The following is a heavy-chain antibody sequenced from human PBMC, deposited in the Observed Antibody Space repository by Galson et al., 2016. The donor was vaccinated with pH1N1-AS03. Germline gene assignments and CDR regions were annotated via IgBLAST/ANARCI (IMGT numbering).Heavy chain of an antibody. V-gene: IGHV2-5*02. J-gene: IGHJ4*02. CDR3: AQSDYGDYVDYFDY. CDR2: IYWDDDK. CDR1: GFSLSTRGVG. Sequence: PALVKPTQTLTLTCTFSGFSLSTRGVGVGWIRQPPGKALEWLALIYWDDDKRYSPSLKSMLTITKDTSNTQVVLTMTNMDPVATATYYCAQSDYGDYVDYFDYWGQGTLVTVSS. D-gene: IGHD4-17*01.